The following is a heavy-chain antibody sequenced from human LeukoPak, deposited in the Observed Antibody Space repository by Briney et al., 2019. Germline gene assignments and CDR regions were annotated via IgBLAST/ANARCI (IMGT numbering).Heavy chain of an antibody. V-gene: IGHV1-69*13. CDR3: ARVSRCSSTSCYYYYMDV. Sequence: SVKVSCKASGGTFSSYAISWVRQAPGQGLEWMGVIIPIFGTANYAQKFQGRVTITADESTSTAYMELSSLRSEDTAVYYCARVSRCSSTSCYYYYMDVCGKGTAVTVSS. D-gene: IGHD2-2*01. CDR2: IIPIFGTA. CDR1: GGTFSSYA. J-gene: IGHJ6*03.